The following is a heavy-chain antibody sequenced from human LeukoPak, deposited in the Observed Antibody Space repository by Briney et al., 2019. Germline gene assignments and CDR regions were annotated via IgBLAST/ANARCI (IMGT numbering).Heavy chain of an antibody. D-gene: IGHD2-8*02. CDR3: ARDHSTGGN. J-gene: IGHJ4*02. Sequence: VASVKVSCKASGYTFSSFYMHWVRQAPGQGLEWMGIINPTGGSTSYAQKFQGRVTMTTDTSTSTVYMELSSLRSEDTAVYYCARDHSTGGNWGQGTLVTVSS. V-gene: IGHV1-46*01. CDR2: INPTGGST. CDR1: GYTFSSFY.